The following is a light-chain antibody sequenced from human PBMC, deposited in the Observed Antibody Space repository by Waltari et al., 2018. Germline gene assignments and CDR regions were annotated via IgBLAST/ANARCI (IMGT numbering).Light chain of an antibody. Sequence: EIVVTQSPATLSLSPGEGATLSCRTSESVSSNLAWFQQKDGQPPRLVIYDASSRAADTPARVSGGGSGTDYTLTISSLEPEDFATYYCQQRSTWPTTFGQGTRLEI. CDR1: ESVSSN. J-gene: IGKJ5*01. V-gene: IGKV3-11*01. CDR2: DAS. CDR3: QQRSTWPTT.